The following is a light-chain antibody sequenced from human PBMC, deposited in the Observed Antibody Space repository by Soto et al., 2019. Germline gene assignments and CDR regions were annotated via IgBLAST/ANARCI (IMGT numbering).Light chain of an antibody. J-gene: IGKJ2*01. V-gene: IGKV2-28*01. CDR3: MQALQSPRT. Sequence: EIDMTQSPRSLPVTPGEPASISCRSSQSLSHRNGKTYLDWYLQKPGQSPHLLIYLGSNRASGVPDRFTGIGSGTDFTLKISRVEAEDVGVYYCMQALQSPRTFGQGTKLEIK. CDR2: LGS. CDR1: QSLSHRNGKTY.